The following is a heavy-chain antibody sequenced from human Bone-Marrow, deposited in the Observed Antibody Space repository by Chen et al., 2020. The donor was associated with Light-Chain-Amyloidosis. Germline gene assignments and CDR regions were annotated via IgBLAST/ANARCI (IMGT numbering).Heavy chain of an antibody. CDR2: INGDGSST. D-gene: IGHD3-3*01. J-gene: IGHJ4*02. Sequence: EVQLVESGGGLVQPGGSLRLSCAASGFNFINYWMHWVRQVPVKGLEWVSHINGDGSSTTYADSVKGRFTISRDNAKNTLYLQMNSLRDEDTAVYYCVRDGDATIDFDYWGQGTLVTVSS. CDR3: VRDGDATIDFDY. CDR1: GFNFINYW. V-gene: IGHV3-74*03.